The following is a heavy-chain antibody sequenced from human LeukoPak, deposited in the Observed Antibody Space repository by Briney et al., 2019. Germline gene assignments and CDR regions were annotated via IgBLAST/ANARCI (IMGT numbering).Heavy chain of an antibody. D-gene: IGHD3-3*01. J-gene: IGHJ4*02. CDR1: GFTFSGNY. CDR3: AGGTDFWSGYCFDS. Sequence: GGSLRLSCAASGFTFSGNYMTWVRQAPGKGLEWVSSIYSGGDTAYADSVKGRFTISSDTSQNKLYLHMNSLRVDDTAVYYCAGGTDFWSGYCFDSWGQGTLVTVSS. CDR2: IYSGGDT. V-gene: IGHV3-53*01.